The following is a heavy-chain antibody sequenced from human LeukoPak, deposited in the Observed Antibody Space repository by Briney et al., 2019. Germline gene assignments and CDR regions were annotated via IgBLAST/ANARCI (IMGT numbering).Heavy chain of an antibody. CDR3: ARDKYDYGDFDAFDI. D-gene: IGHD4-17*01. CDR1: GFTFSSYS. V-gene: IGHV3-21*01. J-gene: IGHJ3*02. CDR2: ISSSSSYI. Sequence: PGGSLRLSCAASGFTFSSYSMNWVRQAPGKGLEWVSSISSSSSYIYYADSVKGRFTISRDNAKNSLYLQMNSLRAEDTAVYYCARDKYDYGDFDAFDIWGQGTMVTVSS.